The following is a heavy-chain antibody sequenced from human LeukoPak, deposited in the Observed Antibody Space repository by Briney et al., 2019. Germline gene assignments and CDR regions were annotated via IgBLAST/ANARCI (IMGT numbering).Heavy chain of an antibody. J-gene: IGHJ4*02. CDR2: ISRTGSDT. CDR3: ARRPVGYTFGSPDC. Sequence: GGSLRLSCAASGFTFSSHAMTWVRQAPGKGLEWVSGISRTGSDTYYADSVKGRFIISRDNSKSTMSLQMNSLRAEDTATYYCARRPVGYTFGSPDCWGQGTLVTVSS. V-gene: IGHV3-23*05. CDR1: GFTFSSHA. D-gene: IGHD3-16*01.